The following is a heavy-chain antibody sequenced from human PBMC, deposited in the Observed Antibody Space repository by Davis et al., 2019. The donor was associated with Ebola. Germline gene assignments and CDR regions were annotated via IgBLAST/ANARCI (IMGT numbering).Heavy chain of an antibody. CDR1: GFTFSSYA. J-gene: IGHJ1*01. CDR3: ARETLDDWYFQH. V-gene: IGHV3-30-3*01. Sequence: GESLKISCAASGFTFSSYAMHWVRQAPGKGLEWVAVISYDGSNKYYADSVKGRFTISRDNSKNTLYLQMNSLRAEDTAVYYCARETLDDWYFQHWGQGTLVTVSS. CDR2: ISYDGSNK. D-gene: IGHD3-9*01.